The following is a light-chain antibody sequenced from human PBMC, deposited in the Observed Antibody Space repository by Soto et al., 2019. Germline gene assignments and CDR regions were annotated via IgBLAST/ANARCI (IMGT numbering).Light chain of an antibody. V-gene: IGKV1-39*01. CDR2: AAS. CDR1: QSISSY. J-gene: IGKJ5*01. Sequence: DIQMTQSPSSLSASVGDRVTITCRASQSISSYLSWYQQTPGKAPKLLIFAASSLQSGVPSRFSGSGSGTDFTLTVSNLQPEDFATYYCQQTYRTPITFGQGTRLEIK. CDR3: QQTYRTPIT.